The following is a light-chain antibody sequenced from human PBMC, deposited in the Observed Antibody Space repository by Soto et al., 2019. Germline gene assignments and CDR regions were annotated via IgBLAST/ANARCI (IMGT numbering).Light chain of an antibody. V-gene: IGLV2-14*01. CDR3: SSYTSSSTLA. CDR1: SSDVGGYNY. Sequence: QSVLTQPASVSGSPGQSITISCTGTSSDVGGYNYVSWYQQHPGKAPKLMIYEVSNRPSGVSNRVSGSKSGNTASLTISGLQAEDEADYYCSSYTSSSTLAFGGGTKLTVL. CDR2: EVS. J-gene: IGLJ3*02.